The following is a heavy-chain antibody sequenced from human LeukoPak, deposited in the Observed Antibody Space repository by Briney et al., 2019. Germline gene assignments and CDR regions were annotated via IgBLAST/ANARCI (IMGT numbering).Heavy chain of an antibody. J-gene: IGHJ4*02. V-gene: IGHV4-4*07. CDR2: IYTSGST. D-gene: IGHD3-22*01. CDR3: ARHRRVHSSGSLFDY. CDR1: GGSISSYY. Sequence: SETLSLTCTVSGGSISSYYWSWIRQPAGKGLEWIGRIYTSGSTNYNPSPKSRVTISVDTSKNQFSLKLSSVTAADTAVYYCARHRRVHSSGSLFDYWGRGTLVTVSS.